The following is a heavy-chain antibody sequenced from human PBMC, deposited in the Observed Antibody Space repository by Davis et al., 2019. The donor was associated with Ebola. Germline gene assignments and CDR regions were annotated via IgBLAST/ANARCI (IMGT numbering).Heavy chain of an antibody. CDR2: ISYDGSNK. D-gene: IGHD6-19*01. J-gene: IGHJ5*02. V-gene: IGHV3-30*18. Sequence: GESLKISCAASGFTFSSNGMHWVRQAPGKGLEWVAVISYDGSNKYYADSVKGRFTISRDNSKNTLYLQMNSLRAEDTAVYYCAKEGILYRSGGNWFDPWGQGTLVTVSS. CDR3: AKEGILYRSGGNWFDP. CDR1: GFTFSSNG.